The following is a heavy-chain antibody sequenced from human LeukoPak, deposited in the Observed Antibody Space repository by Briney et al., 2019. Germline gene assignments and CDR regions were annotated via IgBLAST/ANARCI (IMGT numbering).Heavy chain of an antibody. CDR1: GYTFTDYY. CDR2: VDPEDGET. CDR3: ATTPYSGSYRPYYFDY. J-gene: IGHJ4*02. Sequence: ASVKVSCKVSGYTFTDYYMHWVQQAPGKGLEWMGLVDPEDGETIYAEKFQGRVTITADTSTDTAYIELSSLRSEDTAVYYCATTPYSGSYRPYYFDYWGQGTLVTVSS. D-gene: IGHD1-26*01. V-gene: IGHV1-69-2*01.